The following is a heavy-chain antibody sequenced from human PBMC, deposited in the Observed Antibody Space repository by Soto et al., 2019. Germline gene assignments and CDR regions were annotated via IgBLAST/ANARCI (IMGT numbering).Heavy chain of an antibody. V-gene: IGHV3-74*01. D-gene: IGHD2-15*01. CDR3: TKDTFGGRDS. Sequence: SGGSLRLSCTASGISLTNFWIRWVRQAPGKGLVWVSRINPESTTINYADSVKGRFIISRDNAENTMYLQMNSLSAEDTGVYYCTKDTFGGRDSWGQGTLVTVSS. CDR1: GISLTNFW. CDR2: INPESTTI. J-gene: IGHJ4*02.